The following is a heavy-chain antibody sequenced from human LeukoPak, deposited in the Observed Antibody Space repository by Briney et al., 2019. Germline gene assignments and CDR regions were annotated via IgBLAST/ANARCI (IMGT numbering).Heavy chain of an antibody. Sequence: ASVKVSCKASGYTFTSYGISWVRQAPGQGLEWMGWISAYNGNTNYAQKLQGRVTMTTDTSTSTAYMELRSLRSDDTAVYYCARKSGSYDMGAFDIWGQGTMVTVSS. CDR3: ARKSGSYDMGAFDI. D-gene: IGHD1-26*01. CDR1: GYTFTSYG. CDR2: ISAYNGNT. V-gene: IGHV1-18*01. J-gene: IGHJ3*02.